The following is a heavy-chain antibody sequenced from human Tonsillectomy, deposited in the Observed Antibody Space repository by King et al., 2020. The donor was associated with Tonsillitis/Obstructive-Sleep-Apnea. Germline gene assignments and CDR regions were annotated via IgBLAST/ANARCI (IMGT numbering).Heavy chain of an antibody. CDR2: LYPGDSDT. CDR1: GYSFTNYW. J-gene: IGHJ6*03. CDR3: ARHDVMGGYENSYYLDV. V-gene: IGHV5-51*01. D-gene: IGHD5-12*01. Sequence: VQLVQSGAEVKKPGESLKISCKGSGYSFTNYWIGWVGQMPGKGREWMGNLYPGDSDTIYSAPFQDQDTISADKSISAAYLQWRSLKASDTAMYYCARHDVMGGYENSYYLDVWGKGTTVTVSS.